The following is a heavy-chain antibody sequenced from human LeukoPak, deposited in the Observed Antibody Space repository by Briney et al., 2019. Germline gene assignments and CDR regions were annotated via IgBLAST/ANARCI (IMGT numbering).Heavy chain of an antibody. D-gene: IGHD5-24*01. CDR1: GGTFSSDA. CDR3: ARGGGDGYNHDYYYGMDV. CDR2: IIPIFGTA. Sequence: GSSVKVSCKDSGGTFSSDAISWVRQAPGQGLEWMGGIIPIFGTANYAQKFQGRVTITADESTSTAYMELSSLRSEDTAVYYCARGGGDGYNHDYYYGMDVWGQGTTVTVSS. V-gene: IGHV1-69*01. J-gene: IGHJ6*02.